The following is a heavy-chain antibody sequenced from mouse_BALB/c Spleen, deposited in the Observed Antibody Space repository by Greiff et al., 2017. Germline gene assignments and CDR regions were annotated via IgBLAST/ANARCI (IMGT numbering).Heavy chain of an antibody. CDR3: ARWTARATPYYAMDY. V-gene: IGHV1-18*01. D-gene: IGHD3-2*01. Sequence: VQLQQSGPELVKPGASVKIPCKASGYTFTDYNMDWVKQSHGKSLEWIGDINPNNGGTIYNQKFKGKATLTVDKSSSTAYMELRSLTSEDTAVYYCARWTARATPYYAMDYWGQGTSVTVSS. CDR2: INPNNGGT. CDR1: GYTFTDYN. J-gene: IGHJ4*01.